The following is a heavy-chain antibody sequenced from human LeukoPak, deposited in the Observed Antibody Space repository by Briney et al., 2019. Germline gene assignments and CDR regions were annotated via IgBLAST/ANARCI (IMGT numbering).Heavy chain of an antibody. Sequence: PSETLSLTCTVSGGSISSGDYYWSWIRQPPGKGLERIGYIYYSGSTYYNPSLKNRVTKSVDTSKHQFSLTLTSVTAAGAALFYCARATYSGSYYPIDYWGQGTLVTVSS. CDR2: IYYSGST. CDR3: ARATYSGSYYPIDY. CDR1: GGSISSGDYY. V-gene: IGHV4-30-4*08. J-gene: IGHJ4*02. D-gene: IGHD1-26*01.